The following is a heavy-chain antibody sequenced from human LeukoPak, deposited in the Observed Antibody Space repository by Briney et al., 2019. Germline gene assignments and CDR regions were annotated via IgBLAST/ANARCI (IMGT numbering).Heavy chain of an antibody. J-gene: IGHJ4*02. D-gene: IGHD3-10*01. CDR1: GFTFSSYW. Sequence: PGGSLRLSCVVSGFTFSSYWMHWVRQAPGMGLEWVSRSNGDGTDTIYADSVKGRFTISRDNAKNTLYLQMNSLRAEDTAVYYCTRDSHGGVDYWGQGTLVTVSS. V-gene: IGHV3-74*01. CDR3: TRDSHGGVDY. CDR2: SNGDGTDT.